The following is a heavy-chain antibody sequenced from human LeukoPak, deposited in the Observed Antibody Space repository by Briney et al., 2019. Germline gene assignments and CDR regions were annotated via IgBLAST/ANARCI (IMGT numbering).Heavy chain of an antibody. D-gene: IGHD1-26*01. CDR2: ISSSSSTI. Sequence: GGSLRLSCAASGFTFSSYSMNWVRQAPGKGLEWVSYISSSSSTIYYADSVKGRFTISRDNSKNTPYLQMNSLRAEDTAVYYCANYRVGATTSNWFDPWGQGTLVTVSS. J-gene: IGHJ5*02. V-gene: IGHV3-48*01. CDR1: GFTFSSYS. CDR3: ANYRVGATTSNWFDP.